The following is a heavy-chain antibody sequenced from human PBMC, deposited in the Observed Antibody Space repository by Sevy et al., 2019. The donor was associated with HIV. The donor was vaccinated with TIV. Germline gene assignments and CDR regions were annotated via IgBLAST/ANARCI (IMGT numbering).Heavy chain of an antibody. J-gene: IGHJ4*02. V-gene: IGHV1-24*01. CDR1: GYTLTKLS. D-gene: IGHD3-22*01. Sequence: ASVKVSCKVSGYTLTKLSMHWVRQAPGKGLEWMGTFDPEDGETIYAQKFQGRVTMTEDTSIDTAYMELSSLRSEDTAGFYCAITKDYYDNSGYPFDYWGQGTLVTVSS. CDR2: FDPEDGET. CDR3: AITKDYYDNSGYPFDY.